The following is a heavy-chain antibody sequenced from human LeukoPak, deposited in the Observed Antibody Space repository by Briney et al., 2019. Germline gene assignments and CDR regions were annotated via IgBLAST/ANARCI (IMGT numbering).Heavy chain of an antibody. J-gene: IGHJ4*02. Sequence: SETLSLTCAVYGGSFRGYYWSWIRQPPGKGLEWIGEINHIGSTNYNRSLKSRVTISVDTSKNQFSLKLSSGTAAYTAVYYCARGLPIAAVLDYWGQGTLVTVSS. CDR2: INHIGST. D-gene: IGHD6-13*01. CDR1: GGSFRGYY. V-gene: IGHV4-34*01. CDR3: ARGLPIAAVLDY.